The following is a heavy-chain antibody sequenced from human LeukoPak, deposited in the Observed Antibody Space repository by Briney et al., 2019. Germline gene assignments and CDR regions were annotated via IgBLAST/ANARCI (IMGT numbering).Heavy chain of an antibody. J-gene: IGHJ5*02. CDR3: ARDREKYQLPKRFDP. Sequence: EASVKVSCKASGYTFTGYYMHWVRQAPGQGLEWMGWINPNSGGTNYAQKFQGRVAMTRDTSISTAYMELSRLRSDDTAVCYCARDREKYQLPKRFDPWGQGTLVTVSS. D-gene: IGHD2-2*01. CDR1: GYTFTGYY. CDR2: INPNSGGT. V-gene: IGHV1-2*02.